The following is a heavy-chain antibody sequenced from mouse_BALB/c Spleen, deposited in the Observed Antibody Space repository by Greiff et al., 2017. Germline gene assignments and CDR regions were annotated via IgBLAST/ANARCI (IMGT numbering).Heavy chain of an antibody. CDR3: ARSWGNYDYAMDY. V-gene: IGHV5-17*02. CDR1: GFTFSSFG. D-gene: IGHD2-1*01. J-gene: IGHJ4*01. Sequence: EVQRVESGGGLVQPGGSRKLSCAASGFTFSSFGMHWVRQAPEKGLEWVAYISSGSSTIYYADTVKGRLTISRDNPKNTLFLQMTSLRSEDTAMYYCARSWGNYDYAMDYWGQGTSVTVSS. CDR2: ISSGSSTI.